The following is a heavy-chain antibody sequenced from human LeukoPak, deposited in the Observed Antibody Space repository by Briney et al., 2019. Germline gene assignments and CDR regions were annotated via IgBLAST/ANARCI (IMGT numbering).Heavy chain of an antibody. D-gene: IGHD2-2*01. V-gene: IGHV1-69*10. J-gene: IGHJ3*02. CDR3: ARDCGPLGFVPLLPCRDAFDI. Sequence: ASVKVSCKASGGTFSSYAISWVRQAPGQGLEWMGGIIPILGIANYAQKFQGRVTITADKSTSTAYMELSSLRSEDTAVYYCARDCGPLGFVPLLPCRDAFDIWGQGTMVTVSS. CDR2: IIPILGIA. CDR1: GGTFSSYA.